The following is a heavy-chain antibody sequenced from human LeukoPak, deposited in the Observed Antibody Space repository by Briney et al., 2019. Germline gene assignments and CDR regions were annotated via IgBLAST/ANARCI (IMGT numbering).Heavy chain of an antibody. CDR3: ARQGSYCSGGPFEY. CDR2: IYYSGST. D-gene: IGHD1-26*01. J-gene: IGHJ4*02. CDR1: GGSVSSSSNY. V-gene: IGHV4-39*01. Sequence: PSETLSLTCSVSGGSVSSSSNYWGWIRQPPGKGLEWIGSIYYSGSTYYNSSLKSRVTISVDTSKNQFSLKLSSVTAADTAVYYCARQGSYCSGGPFEYWGQGTLVTVSS.